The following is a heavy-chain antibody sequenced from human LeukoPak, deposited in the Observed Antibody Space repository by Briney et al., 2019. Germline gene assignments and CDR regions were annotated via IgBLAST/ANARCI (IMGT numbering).Heavy chain of an antibody. CDR1: GYTFTSYG. V-gene: IGHV1-18*01. D-gene: IGHD6-13*01. Sequence: EASVKVSCKASGYTFTSYGISWVRQAPGQGLEWMGWISAYNGNTNYAQKLQGRVTMTTDTSTSTAYMELRSLRSEDTAVYYCATSILLRYSSRTDYWGQGTLVTVSS. J-gene: IGHJ4*02. CDR3: ATSILLRYSSRTDY. CDR2: ISAYNGNT.